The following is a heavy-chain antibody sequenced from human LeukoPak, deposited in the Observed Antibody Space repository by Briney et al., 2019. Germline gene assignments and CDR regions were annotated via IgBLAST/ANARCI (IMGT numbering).Heavy chain of an antibody. J-gene: IGHJ4*02. CDR1: GGSFSGYY. CDR3: PRPNDYGDDY. CDR2: ISHVGFT. V-gene: IGHV4-34*01. Sequence: SETLSLTCAVYGGSFSGYYWSWIRQPPGKGLEWIGDISHVGFTNYNPSLKSRVTISVDTSTNQFSLKLNSVTAADTAVYYCPRPNDYGDDYWGQGTLVTVSS. D-gene: IGHD4-17*01.